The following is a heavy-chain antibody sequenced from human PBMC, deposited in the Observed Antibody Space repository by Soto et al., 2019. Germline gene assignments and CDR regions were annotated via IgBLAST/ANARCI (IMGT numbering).Heavy chain of an antibody. CDR1: GYSFTSYW. V-gene: IGHV5-10-1*01. D-gene: IGHD2-2*01. CDR3: ASERIVVVPAASQNYYCYYGMDV. CDR2: IDPSDSYT. J-gene: IGHJ6*02. Sequence: GESLKISCKGSGYSFTSYWISWVRQMPGKGLEWMGRIDPSDSYTNYSPSFQGHVTISADKSISTAYLQWSSLKASDTAMYYCASERIVVVPAASQNYYCYYGMDVWGQGTTVTVSS.